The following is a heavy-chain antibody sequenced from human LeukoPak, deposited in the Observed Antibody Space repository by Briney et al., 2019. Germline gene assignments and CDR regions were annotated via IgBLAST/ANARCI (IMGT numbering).Heavy chain of an antibody. CDR3: ARVYDSSGRHPYYFDH. V-gene: IGHV4-30-4*01. D-gene: IGHD3-22*01. CDR2: IYYSGST. CDR1: GGSISSGDYY. Sequence: SQTLSLTCTVSGGSISSGDYYWSWIRQPPGKGLEWIGYIYYSGSTYYNPSLKSRVTISVDTSKNLFSLKLSSVTAADTAVYYCARVYDSSGRHPYYFDHWGQGTLVTVSS. J-gene: IGHJ4*02.